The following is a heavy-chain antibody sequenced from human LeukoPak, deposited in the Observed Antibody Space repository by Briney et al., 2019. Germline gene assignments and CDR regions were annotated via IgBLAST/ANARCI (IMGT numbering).Heavy chain of an antibody. Sequence: ASVKVSCKASGYTFTSYYMHWVRQAPGQGLEWMGIINPSGGSTSYAQKFQGRVTMTRDTSTSTVYMELSSLRSEDMAVYYCARGGRVGSYYYGMDVWGQGTTVTVSS. V-gene: IGHV1-46*01. CDR2: INPSGGST. CDR1: GYTFTSYY. CDR3: ARGGRVGSYYYGMDV. J-gene: IGHJ6*02. D-gene: IGHD1-26*01.